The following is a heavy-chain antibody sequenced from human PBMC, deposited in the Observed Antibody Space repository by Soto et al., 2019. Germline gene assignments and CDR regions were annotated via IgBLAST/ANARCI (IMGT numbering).Heavy chain of an antibody. D-gene: IGHD2-8*02. CDR1: GASIAGSSY. V-gene: IGHV4-4*07. CDR2: FSLSGTT. Sequence: SETLSLTCSVSGASIAGSSYWSWILQPAGKGLEWIGRFSLSGTTNYSPSLRSRVTMSADVSKNQFSLRLTSVTAADTALYYCARGMTPPGAPAWYYFDSWGQGTLVTVSS. J-gene: IGHJ4*02. CDR3: ARGMTPPGAPAWYYFDS.